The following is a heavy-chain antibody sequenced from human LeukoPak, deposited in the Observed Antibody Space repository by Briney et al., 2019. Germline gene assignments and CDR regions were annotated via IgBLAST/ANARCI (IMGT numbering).Heavy chain of an antibody. CDR3: ARAGRTHFYSGMDV. CDR1: GFSFGSYW. Sequence: PGGSLRLSCAASGFSFGSYWMSWVRQAPGKGLEWVANIKQDGGEKYYVDSVKGRFTISRDNAKNSLYLQMNSLRAEDTAVYYCARAGRTHFYSGMDVWGQGTTVTVSS. J-gene: IGHJ6*02. V-gene: IGHV3-7*01. CDR2: IKQDGGEK.